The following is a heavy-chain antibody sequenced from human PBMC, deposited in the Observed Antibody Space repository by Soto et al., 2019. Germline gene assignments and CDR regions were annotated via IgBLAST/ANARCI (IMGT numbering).Heavy chain of an antibody. Sequence: GGSLRLSCAASGFTFSSYGMHWVRQAPGKGLEWVAVISYDGSNKYYADSVKGRFTISRDNSKNTLYLQMNSLRAEDTAVYYCAKDFAGYYDFWSGDGRYYYYGMDVWGQGTTVTVSS. CDR2: ISYDGSNK. V-gene: IGHV3-30*18. D-gene: IGHD3-3*01. CDR1: GFTFSSYG. CDR3: AKDFAGYYDFWSGDGRYYYYGMDV. J-gene: IGHJ6*02.